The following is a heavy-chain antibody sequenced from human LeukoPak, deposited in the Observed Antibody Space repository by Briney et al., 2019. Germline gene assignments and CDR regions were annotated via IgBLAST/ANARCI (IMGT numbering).Heavy chain of an antibody. CDR3: ARDLSMYYDSSGYLAAPNDY. CDR1: GFTFSSYE. J-gene: IGHJ4*02. CDR2: ISSSGSTI. D-gene: IGHD3-22*01. Sequence: PGGSLRLSCAASGFTFSSYEMNWVRQAPGKGLEWVSYISSSGSTIYYADSVKGRFTISRDNAKNSLYLQMNSLRAEDTAVYYCARDLSMYYDSSGYLAAPNDYWGQGTLVTVSS. V-gene: IGHV3-48*03.